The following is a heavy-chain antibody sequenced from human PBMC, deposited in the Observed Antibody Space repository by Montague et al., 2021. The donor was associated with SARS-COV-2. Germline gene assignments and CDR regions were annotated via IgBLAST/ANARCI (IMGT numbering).Heavy chain of an antibody. CDR3: VRGQGRCGWVYPDS. Sequence: SETLSLTCTVSGGSISGYYGSWFRQSAVNGREWIGCIYNIVSTSYNPSLNCRVTMSADTSKNQFSLKLSSVTAAATAAYYCVRGQGRCGWVYPDSWGQGTLVTVSS. J-gene: IGHJ4*02. V-gene: IGHV4-4*07. CDR1: GGSISGYY. D-gene: IGHD6-19*01. CDR2: IYNIVST.